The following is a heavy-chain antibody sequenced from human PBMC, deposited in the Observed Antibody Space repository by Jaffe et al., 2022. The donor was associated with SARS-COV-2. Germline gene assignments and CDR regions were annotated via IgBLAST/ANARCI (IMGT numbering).Heavy chain of an antibody. CDR2: ISSSSDYI. J-gene: IGHJ6*02. CDR1: GFPFSSYS. D-gene: IGHD5-18*01. CDR3: ARNGYSYYIHYYYGMDV. V-gene: IGHV3-21*01. Sequence: EVQLVESGGGLVKPGGSLRLSCAASGFPFSSYSLSWVRQAPGRGLEWVSSISSSSDYIYYADSLKGRFTISRDNAKNSLYLQMNSLRAEDTAVYYCARNGYSYYIHYYYGMDVWGQGTTVTVSS.